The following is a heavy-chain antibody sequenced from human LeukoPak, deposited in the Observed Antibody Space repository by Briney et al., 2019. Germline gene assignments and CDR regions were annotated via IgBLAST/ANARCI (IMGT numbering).Heavy chain of an antibody. J-gene: IGHJ6*03. CDR1: GGSISSHY. V-gene: IGHV4-59*11. Sequence: SETLSLTCTVSGGSISSHYWSWIRQPPGKGLEWIGYIYYSGSTNYNPSLKSRVTISVDTSKNQFSLKLSSVTAADTAVYYCARAKWYYYYMDVWGKGTTVTVSS. D-gene: IGHD2-8*01. CDR3: ARAKWYYYYMDV. CDR2: IYYSGST.